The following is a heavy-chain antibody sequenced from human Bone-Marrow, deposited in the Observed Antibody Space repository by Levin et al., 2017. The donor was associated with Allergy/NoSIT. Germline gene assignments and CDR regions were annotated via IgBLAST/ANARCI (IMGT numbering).Heavy chain of an antibody. CDR2: ISRNDGDK. CDR1: GFTFYGYS. D-gene: IGHD3-3*02. CDR3: AKDVFGDGLDDPIFEK. Sequence: GGSLRLSCVASGFTFYGYSMHWVRQGPGKGLEWVSGISRNDGDKEYADSVKGRFTIFRDNARNTLYLQMNSLRPEDTALYFCAKDVFGDGLDDPIFEKWGQGSLVMVSS. V-gene: IGHV3-9*01. J-gene: IGHJ4*02.